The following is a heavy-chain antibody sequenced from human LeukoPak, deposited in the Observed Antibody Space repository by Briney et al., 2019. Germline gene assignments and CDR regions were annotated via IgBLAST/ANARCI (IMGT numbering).Heavy chain of an antibody. V-gene: IGHV3-23*01. D-gene: IGHD1-26*01. Sequence: GGSLRLSCAASGFTFSSYAMSWVRQAPGKGLEWVSGISGSGGSPDYADAVKGRFTISRDNSKNTLYLQMNSLRAEDTAVYYCAKGGKWDVTPFDYWGQGTLVTVSS. CDR3: AKGGKWDVTPFDY. CDR1: GFTFSSYA. J-gene: IGHJ4*02. CDR2: ISGSGGSP.